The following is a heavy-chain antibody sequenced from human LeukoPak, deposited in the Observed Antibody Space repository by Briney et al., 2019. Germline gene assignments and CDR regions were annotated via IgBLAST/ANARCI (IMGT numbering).Heavy chain of an antibody. CDR1: GFTVSSNY. D-gene: IGHD6-13*01. Sequence: GGSLRLPCAASGFTVSSNYMSWVRQAPGKGLEWVSIIYSGGSTYYADSVKGRFTISRDNSKNTLYLQMNSLRAEDTAVYYCARVAAAGPFDSWGQGTLVTVSS. CDR2: IYSGGST. CDR3: ARVAAAGPFDS. V-gene: IGHV3-53*01. J-gene: IGHJ5*01.